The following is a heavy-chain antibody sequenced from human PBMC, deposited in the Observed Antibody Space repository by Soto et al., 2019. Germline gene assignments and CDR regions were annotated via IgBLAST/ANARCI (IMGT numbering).Heavy chain of an antibody. J-gene: IGHJ4*02. Sequence: SETLSLTCTVSGGSISSSSYYWGWIRQPPGKGLEWIGSIYYSGSTYYNPSLKSRVTISVDTSKNQFSLKLSSVTAADTAVYYCARPRAEWLTPSVCYFDYWGQGTLVTVSS. D-gene: IGHD6-19*01. CDR2: IYYSGST. CDR3: ARPRAEWLTPSVCYFDY. CDR1: GGSISSSSYY. V-gene: IGHV4-39*01.